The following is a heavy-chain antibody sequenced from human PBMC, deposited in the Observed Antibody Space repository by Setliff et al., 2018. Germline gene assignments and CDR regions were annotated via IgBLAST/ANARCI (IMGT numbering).Heavy chain of an antibody. D-gene: IGHD3-3*01. V-gene: IGHV1-18*01. CDR2: ISAYNGNT. J-gene: IGHJ4*02. Sequence: ASVKVSCKASGYTFTSYGISWVRQAPGQGLEWMGWISAYNGNTNYAQKLQGRVTMTTDTSTGTAYMELRSLRSDDTAVYYCARDRGYNFWSGYFVKDYFDYWGQGTLVTVSS. CDR3: ARDRGYNFWSGYFVKDYFDY. CDR1: GYTFTSYG.